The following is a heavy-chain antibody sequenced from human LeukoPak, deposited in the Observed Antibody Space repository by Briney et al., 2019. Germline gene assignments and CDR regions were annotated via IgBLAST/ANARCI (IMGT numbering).Heavy chain of an antibody. V-gene: IGHV1-69*04. CDR1: GGTFSSYT. Sequence: GASVKVSCKASGGTFSSYTISWVRQAPGQGLEWMGRIIPILGIANYAQKFQGRVTITADKSTSTAYMELSSLRSEDTAVYYCARDRDTAMVYYYYGMDAWGQGTTVTVSS. D-gene: IGHD5-18*01. J-gene: IGHJ6*02. CDR2: IIPILGIA. CDR3: ARDRDTAMVYYYYGMDA.